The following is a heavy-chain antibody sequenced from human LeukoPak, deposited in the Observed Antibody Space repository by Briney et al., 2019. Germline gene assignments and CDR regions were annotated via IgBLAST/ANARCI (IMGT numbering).Heavy chain of an antibody. D-gene: IGHD1-26*01. CDR3: AKDYHRGGYYNDAFDI. J-gene: IGHJ3*02. CDR1: GFTFSSYG. Sequence: GGSLRLSCAASGFTFSSYGMHWVRQAPGKGLEGVGVISYDGSNKYYVDSVKGRLTISRDNSNNTLYLQMNSLRAEDTAVYYCAKDYHRGGYYNDAFDIWGQGTMVTVSS. CDR2: ISYDGSNK. V-gene: IGHV3-30*18.